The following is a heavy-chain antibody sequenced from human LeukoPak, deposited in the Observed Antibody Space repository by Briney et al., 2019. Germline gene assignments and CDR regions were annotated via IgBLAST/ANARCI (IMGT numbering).Heavy chain of an antibody. J-gene: IGHJ4*02. V-gene: IGHV4-39*01. Sequence: PSETLSLTCAVSGGSISSSNWWSWVRQPPGKGLEWIGSIYYSGNTYYNASLKSRFTISVDTSKNQFSLKLSSVTAADTAVYYCVNYYDSSDYQQPNHFDYWGQGTLVTVSS. D-gene: IGHD3-22*01. CDR2: IYYSGNT. CDR3: VNYYDSSDYQQPNHFDY. CDR1: GGSISSSNW.